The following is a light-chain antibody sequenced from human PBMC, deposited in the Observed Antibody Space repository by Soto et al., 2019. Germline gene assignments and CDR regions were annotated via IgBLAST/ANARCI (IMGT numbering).Light chain of an antibody. J-gene: IGLJ2*01. V-gene: IGLV1-44*01. Sequence: QSVLTQPPSASGTPGQRVTISCSGSSSNIGSNSVNWYQQLPGTAPKLLMYSSNQRPSGVPDRFSGSKSGTSASLAISGLKSEDEADYYCAAWDDSLHGVVFGGGTKLTVL. CDR2: SSN. CDR1: SSNIGSNS. CDR3: AAWDDSLHGVV.